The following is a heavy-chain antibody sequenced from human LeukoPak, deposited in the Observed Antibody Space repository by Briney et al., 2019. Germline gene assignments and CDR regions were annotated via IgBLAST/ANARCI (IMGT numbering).Heavy chain of an antibody. J-gene: IGHJ4*02. D-gene: IGHD3-22*01. CDR3: AKGSYYDSSGYYYFDS. Sequence: GESLRLSCAASGFTFSSYAMSWVRQAPGKGLEWVSGISGSGGSTYYADSVKGRFTISRDNSKNSLYLQMNSPRAEDTAAYYCAKGSYYDSSGYYYFDSWGQGTLVTVSS. V-gene: IGHV3-23*01. CDR1: GFTFSSYA. CDR2: ISGSGGST.